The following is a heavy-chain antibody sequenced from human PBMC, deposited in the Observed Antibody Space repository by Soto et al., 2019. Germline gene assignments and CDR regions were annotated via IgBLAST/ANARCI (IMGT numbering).Heavy chain of an antibody. CDR1: GFTFSSYG. D-gene: IGHD5-18*01. J-gene: IGHJ6*02. V-gene: IGHV3-30*18. CDR2: ISYDGSNK. Sequence: GGSLRLSCAASGFTFSSYGMHWVRQAPGKGLEWVAVISYDGSNKYYADSVKGRFTISRDNSKNTLYLQMNSLRAEDTAVYYCAKDFRSVYTVRDYYYYGMDVWGQGTTVTVSS. CDR3: AKDFRSVYTVRDYYYYGMDV.